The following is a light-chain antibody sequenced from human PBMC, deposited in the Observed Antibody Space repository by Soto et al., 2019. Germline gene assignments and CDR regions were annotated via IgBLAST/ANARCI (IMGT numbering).Light chain of an antibody. J-gene: IGLJ1*01. CDR1: SGDVGAYNY. V-gene: IGLV2-14*01. CDR3: SSFTNTYSYV. CDR2: DVS. Sequence: QPVLTQPASVSGSPGQSITISCTGTSGDVGAYNYVSWYQQHPGKAPRLMIYDVSNRPSGASNRFSGSKSGNTASLTISGLQAEDEADYYCSSFTNTYSYVFGTGTQLTVL.